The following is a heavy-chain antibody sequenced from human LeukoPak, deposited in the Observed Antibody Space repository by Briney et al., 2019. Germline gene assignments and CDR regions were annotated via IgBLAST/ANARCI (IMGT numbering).Heavy chain of an antibody. Sequence: ASVKVSCKASGYTFRNYGITWVRQAPGQGLEWMGWISPYNGNTRYAQKVQGRVTMTTDTSTSTAYMELRSLRSDDTAVYYCAISAMAKKYYFDYWGQGTLVTVSS. D-gene: IGHD5-18*01. J-gene: IGHJ4*02. CDR1: GYTFRNYG. V-gene: IGHV1-18*01. CDR2: ISPYNGNT. CDR3: AISAMAKKYYFDY.